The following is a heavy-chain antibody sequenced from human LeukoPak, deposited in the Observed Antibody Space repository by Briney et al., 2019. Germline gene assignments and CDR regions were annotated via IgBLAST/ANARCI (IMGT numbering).Heavy chain of an antibody. V-gene: IGHV3-15*01. Sequence: GGSLRLSCAASGFSISSDRMSWVRRAPGKGLEWVARVKSRSAGETTDYAAPVKGRFTISRDDSKNTLYLQMNSLKTEDTAVYYCTLIQGWGSGSYYRDFWGQGTLVTVSS. CDR2: VKSRSAGETT. J-gene: IGHJ4*02. D-gene: IGHD3-10*01. CDR1: GFSISSDR. CDR3: TLIQGWGSGSYYRDF.